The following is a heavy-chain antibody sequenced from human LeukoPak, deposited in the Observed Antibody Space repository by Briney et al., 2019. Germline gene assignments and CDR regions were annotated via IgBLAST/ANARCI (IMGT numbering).Heavy chain of an antibody. CDR1: GGSISGSSYY. Sequence: SETLSLTCTVSGGSISGSSYYWGWIRQPPGKGLEWIGSIYYSGSTYYNPSLKSRVTISVDTSKNQFSLKLSSVTAADTAVYYCARLYDFWSGYLDWGQGTLVTVSS. CDR3: ARLYDFWSGYLD. CDR2: IYYSGST. D-gene: IGHD3-3*01. J-gene: IGHJ4*02. V-gene: IGHV4-39*01.